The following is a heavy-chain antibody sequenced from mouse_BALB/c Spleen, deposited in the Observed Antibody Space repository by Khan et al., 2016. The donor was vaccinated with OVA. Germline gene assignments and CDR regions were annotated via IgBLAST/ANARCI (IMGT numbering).Heavy chain of an antibody. CDR1: GFSLTSYG. Sequence: QVQLQQSGPGLVAPSQSLSITCTVSGFSLTSYGVHWVRQPPGKGLEWPGVIWAGGSTNYNSALMSSLSIRKDNSKSQVFLKMNRLQTDDTAMYYCARGDGYYEDAMDYWGQGTSVTVSS. CDR3: ARGDGYYEDAMDY. CDR2: IWAGGST. D-gene: IGHD2-3*01. J-gene: IGHJ4*01. V-gene: IGHV2-9*02.